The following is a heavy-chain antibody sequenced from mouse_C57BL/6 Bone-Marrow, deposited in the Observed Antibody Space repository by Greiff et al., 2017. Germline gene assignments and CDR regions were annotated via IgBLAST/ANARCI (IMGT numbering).Heavy chain of an antibody. CDR2: IYPGGGCT. J-gene: IGHJ4*01. Sequence: QVQLQQSGPELVRPGASVKISCKAPGYTFPSYWMPWVRQRPGQGLEWIGEIYPGGGCTYYNGKFKGKATLTVDTSSSPAYMQLSSLTSEDSAVYFCAKEKDGSYDMDDWGQGTSVTVSS. CDR3: AKEKDGSYDMDD. D-gene: IGHD1-1*01. CDR1: GYTFPSYW. V-gene: IGHV1-56*01.